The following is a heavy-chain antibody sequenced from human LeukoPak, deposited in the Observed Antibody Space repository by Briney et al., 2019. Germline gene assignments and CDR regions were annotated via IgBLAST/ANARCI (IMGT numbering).Heavy chain of an antibody. CDR2: INHSGST. Sequence: SETLSLTCAVYGGSFSGYYWSWIRQPPGKGLEWIGEINHSGSTNYNPSLKSRVTISVDTSKNQFSLKLSSVTAADTAVYYCARERNGSYSSYFDYWGQGTLVTVSS. V-gene: IGHV4-34*01. D-gene: IGHD1-26*01. CDR3: ARERNGSYSSYFDY. CDR1: GGSFSGYY. J-gene: IGHJ4*02.